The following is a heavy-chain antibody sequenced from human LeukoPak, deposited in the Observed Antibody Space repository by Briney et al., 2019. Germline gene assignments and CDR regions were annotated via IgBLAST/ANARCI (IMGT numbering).Heavy chain of an antibody. D-gene: IGHD2-21*02. CDR2: IIPIFGTA. CDR1: GGTFSSYA. Sequence: ASVKVSCKASGGTFSSYAISWVRQAPGQGLEWMGGIIPIFGTANYAQKFQGRVTITADESTSTAYMELSSLRSEDTAVYYCARGIAYCGGDCYNSYDYWGQGTLVTVSS. V-gene: IGHV1-69*13. J-gene: IGHJ4*02. CDR3: ARGIAYCGGDCYNSYDY.